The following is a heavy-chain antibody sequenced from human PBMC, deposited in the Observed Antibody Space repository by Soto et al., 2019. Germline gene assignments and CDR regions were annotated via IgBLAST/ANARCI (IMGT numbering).Heavy chain of an antibody. Sequence: QVQLEQSEAEVKRPGASVKVSCKMSGNSLTVLPMHWVRQTPGKGLEWMGGYDPEDDGTIYAQNFQGRLTMTEDTSKGTAYMERNSLSAEATAGYSCAPRGHDAFTSLFYWCQGTLVTVSP. CDR1: GNSLTVLP. J-gene: IGHJ4*02. CDR3: APRGHDAFTSLFY. V-gene: IGHV1-24*01. CDR2: YDPEDDGT. D-gene: IGHD3-16*01.